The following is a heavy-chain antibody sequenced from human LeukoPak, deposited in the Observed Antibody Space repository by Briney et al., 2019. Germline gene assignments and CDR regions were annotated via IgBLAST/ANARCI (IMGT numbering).Heavy chain of an antibody. D-gene: IGHD1-1*01. Sequence: ASVKVSCKTSGYTFTNYGISWVRQAPGQGLEWMGWISAYNGNTNYVQKFRGRVAMTTDTSTSTVYMDLRSLRSDDTAVYYCTRDIATVQHQDWGQGTLVTVSS. CDR1: GYTFTNYG. CDR3: TRDIATVQHQD. CDR2: ISAYNGNT. J-gene: IGHJ4*02. V-gene: IGHV1-18*01.